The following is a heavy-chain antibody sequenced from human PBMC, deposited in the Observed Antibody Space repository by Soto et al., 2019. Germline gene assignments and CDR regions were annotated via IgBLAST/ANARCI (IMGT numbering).Heavy chain of an antibody. V-gene: IGHV1-2*04. CDR1: GYTFTGYY. D-gene: IGHD1-26*01. CDR3: ASVVGGSDYYYGMDV. CDR2: INPNSGGT. J-gene: IGHJ6*02. Sequence: GASVKVSCKASGYTFTGYYMHWVPQAPGQGLEWMGWINPNSGGTNYAQKFQGWVTMTRDTSISTAYMELSRLRSDDTAVYYCASVVGGSDYYYGMDVWGQGTTVTVSS.